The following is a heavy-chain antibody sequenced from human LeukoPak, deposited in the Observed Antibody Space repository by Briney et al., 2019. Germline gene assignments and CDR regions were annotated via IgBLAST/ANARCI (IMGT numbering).Heavy chain of an antibody. D-gene: IGHD5-12*01. CDR3: AKVSYLGPGLLDRYSGYDFPLDY. J-gene: IGHJ4*02. Sequence: GGSLRLSCAASGFTFSSYAMSWVRQAPGKGLEWVSAISGSGGSTYYADSVKGRFTISRDNSKNTLYLQMNSLRAEDTAVYYCAKVSYLGPGLLDRYSGYDFPLDYWGQGTLVTVSS. V-gene: IGHV3-23*01. CDR2: ISGSGGST. CDR1: GFTFSSYA.